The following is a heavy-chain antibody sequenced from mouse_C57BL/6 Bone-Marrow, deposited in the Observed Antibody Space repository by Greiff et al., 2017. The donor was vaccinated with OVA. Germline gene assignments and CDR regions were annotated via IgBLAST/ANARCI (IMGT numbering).Heavy chain of an antibody. CDR1: GFTFSSYA. CDR3: ARESDYLAWFAY. Sequence: DVKLVESGGGLVKPGGSLKLSCAASGFTFSSYAMSWVRQTPEKRLEWVATISDGGSYTYYPDNVKGRFTISRDNAKNNLYLQMSHLKSEDTAMYYCARESDYLAWFAYWGQGTLVTVSA. J-gene: IGHJ3*01. D-gene: IGHD2-4*01. CDR2: ISDGGSYT. V-gene: IGHV5-4*01.